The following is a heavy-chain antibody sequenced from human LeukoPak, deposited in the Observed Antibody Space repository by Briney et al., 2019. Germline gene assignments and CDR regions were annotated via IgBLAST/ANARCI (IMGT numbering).Heavy chain of an antibody. Sequence: SETLSLTCTVSGGSISNYYWSWIRQPPGKGLEWIGYISYIGSTKYNPSLKSRVTISEDTSKKQFSLKLSSVTAADTAVYYCAGSYHYYMDVGGKGTTVTVPS. CDR3: AGSYHYYMDV. CDR2: ISYIGST. V-gene: IGHV4-59*01. CDR1: GGSISNYY. J-gene: IGHJ6*03.